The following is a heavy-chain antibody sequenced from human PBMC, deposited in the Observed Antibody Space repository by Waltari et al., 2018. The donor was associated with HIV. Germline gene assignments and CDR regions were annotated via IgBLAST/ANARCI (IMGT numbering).Heavy chain of an antibody. V-gene: IGHV3-23*01. J-gene: IGHJ4*01. D-gene: IGHD3-10*02. CDR2: ISDGGGST. CDR3: AKGDPVVLYFDY. CDR1: GFTFSSYL. Sequence: EVQLLESGGDLVQPGGSLRLSCAASGFTFSSYLMSWVRQAPGKGREWVSTISDGGGSTYYARSVNGRFTISRDNYKNTLYLQMNSLRAEDTAVYYCAKGDPVVLYFDYWGHGALVTVSS.